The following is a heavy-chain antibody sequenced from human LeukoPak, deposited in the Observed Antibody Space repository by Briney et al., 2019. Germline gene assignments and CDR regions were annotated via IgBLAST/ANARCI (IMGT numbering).Heavy chain of an antibody. D-gene: IGHD3-10*01. CDR1: GDIFSTFA. Sequence: GGSLRLSCAASGDIFSTFAMSWVREAPGRGLEWVSGISTISSTFYADSVKGRFTISRDNSKNTLYLQMNSLRAEDTAVYYCAKGVSIYYGSGDAFDIWGQGTMVTVSS. CDR2: ISTISST. CDR3: AKGVSIYYGSGDAFDI. V-gene: IGHV3-23*01. J-gene: IGHJ3*02.